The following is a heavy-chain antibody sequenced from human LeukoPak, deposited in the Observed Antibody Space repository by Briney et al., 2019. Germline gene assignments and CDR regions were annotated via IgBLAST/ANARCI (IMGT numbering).Heavy chain of an antibody. V-gene: IGHV3-23*01. CDR2: ISGSGGST. Sequence: GGSLRLSCAASGFTFNRYWMHWVRQAPGKGLEWVSAISGSGGSTYCADSVKGRFTISRDNSKNTLYLQMNSLRAENTAVYYCDGARDRWGQGTLVTVSS. D-gene: IGHD1-26*01. J-gene: IGHJ5*02. CDR1: GFTFNRYW. CDR3: DGARDR.